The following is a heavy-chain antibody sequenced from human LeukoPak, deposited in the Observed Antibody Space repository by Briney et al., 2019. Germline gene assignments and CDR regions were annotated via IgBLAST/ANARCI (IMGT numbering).Heavy chain of an antibody. Sequence: PGGSLRLSCVASGFTFSNFAMSRVRQAPGKGLEWVSSLGGTNGYTYYADSVKGRFSISRDNSKNTLYLQMNSLRAEDTALYYCAKVSSGCYAYDFDNWGQGTLVTVSS. V-gene: IGHV3-23*01. CDR3: AKVSSGCYAYDFDN. D-gene: IGHD2-2*01. J-gene: IGHJ4*02. CDR2: LGGTNGYT. CDR1: GFTFSNFA.